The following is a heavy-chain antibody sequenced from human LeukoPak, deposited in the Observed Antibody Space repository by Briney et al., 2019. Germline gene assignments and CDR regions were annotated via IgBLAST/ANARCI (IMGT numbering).Heavy chain of an antibody. CDR3: ASIALPPGGYY. J-gene: IGHJ4*02. Sequence: PGGSLRLSCAASGFTFSSYWMHWVRQAPGKGLVWVSRINSDGSSTSYADSVKGRFTISRDNAKNTLYLQMNSLRAEDTAVYYCASIALPPGGYYWGQGTLVTVSS. CDR2: INSDGSST. CDR1: GFTFSSYW. V-gene: IGHV3-74*01. D-gene: IGHD1-26*01.